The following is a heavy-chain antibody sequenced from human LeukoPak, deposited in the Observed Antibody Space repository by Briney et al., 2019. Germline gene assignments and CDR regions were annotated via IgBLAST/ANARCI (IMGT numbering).Heavy chain of an antibody. CDR1: GGSISSGSYY. V-gene: IGHV4-61*02. CDR3: ARGHLFSSSWPTNWFDP. J-gene: IGHJ5*02. D-gene: IGHD6-13*01. Sequence: PSETLSLTCTVSGGSISSGSYYWSWIRQPAGKGLEWIGRIYTSGSTNYNPSLKSRVTISVDTSKNQFSLKLSSVTAADTAVYYCARGHLFSSSWPTNWFDPWGQGTLVTVSS. CDR2: IYTSGST.